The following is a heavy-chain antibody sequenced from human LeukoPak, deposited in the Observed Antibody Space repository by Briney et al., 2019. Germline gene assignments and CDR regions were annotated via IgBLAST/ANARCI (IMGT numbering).Heavy chain of an antibody. V-gene: IGHV3-48*02. J-gene: IGHJ4*02. Sequence: PGGSLRLSCAASGFTFSSYSMNWVRQAPGKGLEWVSYISSSSSTIYYADSVKGRFTISRDNAKNSLYLQMNSLRDEDTAVYYCARDARNYYDSRVDYWGQGTLVTVSS. CDR2: ISSSSSTI. CDR1: GFTFSSYS. CDR3: ARDARNYYDSRVDY. D-gene: IGHD3-22*01.